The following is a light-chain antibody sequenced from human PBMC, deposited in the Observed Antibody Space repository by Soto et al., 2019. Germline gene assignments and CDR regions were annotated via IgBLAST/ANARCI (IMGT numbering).Light chain of an antibody. CDR1: SSNVGAGFD. CDR2: ANS. V-gene: IGLV1-40*01. J-gene: IGLJ3*02. Sequence: QSVLTQPPSVSGSPGQRVSISCNGSSSNVGAGFDVHWYQQLLGTAPKLLIYANSNRPSGVPDRFSGSKSGTAASLAISGLQAEDEADYYCQSYATSRSARVFGAGTKLTVL. CDR3: QSYATSRSARV.